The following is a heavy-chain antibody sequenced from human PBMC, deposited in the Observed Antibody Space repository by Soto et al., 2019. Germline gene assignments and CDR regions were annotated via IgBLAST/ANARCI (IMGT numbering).Heavy chain of an antibody. CDR1: GFTFSSYW. CDR2: INSDGSST. J-gene: IGHJ6*02. CDR3: ARCRPEYSSSWYGEGGSHYGMDV. Sequence: GGSVRLCCAASGFTFSSYWMHWVRQAPGKGLVWVSRINSDGSSTSYADSVKGRFTISRDNAKNTLYLQMNSLRAEDTAVYYCARCRPEYSSSWYGEGGSHYGMDVWGQGTTVTVSS. D-gene: IGHD6-13*01. V-gene: IGHV3-74*01.